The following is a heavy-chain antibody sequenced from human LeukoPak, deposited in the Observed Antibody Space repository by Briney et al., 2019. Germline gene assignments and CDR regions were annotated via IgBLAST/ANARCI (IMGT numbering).Heavy chain of an antibody. CDR1: GFTVSNNF. Sequence: GGSLRLSCVVSGFTVSNNFMTWVRQASGKGLEWVSLIYSGGNIYYADSVKGRFTISRDGSKNTLYLQMNSLRAEDTAVYYCARDPGAAAGNLWSWGQGTLVTVSS. CDR2: IYSGGNI. CDR3: ARDPGAAAGNLWS. J-gene: IGHJ5*02. D-gene: IGHD6-13*01. V-gene: IGHV3-66*01.